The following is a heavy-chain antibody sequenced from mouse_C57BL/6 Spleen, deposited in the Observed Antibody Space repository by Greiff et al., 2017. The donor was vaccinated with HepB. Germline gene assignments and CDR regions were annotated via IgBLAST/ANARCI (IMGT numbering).Heavy chain of an antibody. D-gene: IGHD1-1*01. V-gene: IGHV10-3*01. CDR3: VRETFPTVVATGYFDV. CDR1: GFTFNTYA. CDR2: IRSKSSNYAT. J-gene: IGHJ1*03. Sequence: EVQLQQSGGGLVQPKGSLKLSCAASGFTFNTYAMHWVRQAPGKGLEWVARIRSKSSNYATYYADSVKDRFTISRDDSQSMLYLQMNNLKTEDTAMYYCVRETFPTVVATGYFDVWGTGTTVTVSS.